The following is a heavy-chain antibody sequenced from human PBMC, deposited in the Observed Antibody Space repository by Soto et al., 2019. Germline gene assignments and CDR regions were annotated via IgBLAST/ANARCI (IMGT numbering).Heavy chain of an antibody. V-gene: IGHV3-30*18. CDR3: AKDGSQRGPEIYFDY. D-gene: IGHD1-1*01. Sequence: PGGSLRLSCAASGFTFSSYGMHWVRQAPGKGLEWVAVISYDGSNKYYADTVKGRFTISRDNSKNTLYLQMNSLRAEVTSVYYCAKDGSQRGPEIYFDYWGQGTLVTVSS. J-gene: IGHJ4*02. CDR1: GFTFSSYG. CDR2: ISYDGSNK.